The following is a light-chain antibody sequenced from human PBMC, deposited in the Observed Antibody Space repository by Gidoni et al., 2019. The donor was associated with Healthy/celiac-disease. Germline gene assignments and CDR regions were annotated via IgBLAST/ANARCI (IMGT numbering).Light chain of an antibody. J-gene: IGKJ1*01. V-gene: IGKV1-5*01. CDR2: DAS. Sequence: DIQMTQSHSTLSASVGDRVTITCRASQSISSWLAWYQQKPVKAPKLLIYDASSLERGVPSRFSGSGSGTEFTLTISSLQPDDFATYYCQQYNSYSPWTFGQGTKVEIK. CDR3: QQYNSYSPWT. CDR1: QSISSW.